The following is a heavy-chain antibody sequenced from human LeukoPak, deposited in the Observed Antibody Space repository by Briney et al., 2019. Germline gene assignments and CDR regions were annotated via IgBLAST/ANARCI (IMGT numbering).Heavy chain of an antibody. Sequence: PSETLSLTCTVSGYSISSGYYWGWIRQPPGKGLEWIGSIYHSGSTYYNPSLKSRVTISVDTSKNQFSLKLSSVTAADTAVYYCARASYYYDFWSGYLDYWGQGTLVTVSS. J-gene: IGHJ4*02. CDR2: IYHSGST. D-gene: IGHD3-3*01. CDR1: GYSISSGYY. V-gene: IGHV4-38-2*02. CDR3: ARASYYYDFWSGYLDY.